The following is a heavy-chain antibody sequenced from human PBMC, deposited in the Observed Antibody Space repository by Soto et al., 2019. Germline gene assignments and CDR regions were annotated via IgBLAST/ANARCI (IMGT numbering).Heavy chain of an antibody. CDR3: ARDTLGGAYDFLH. D-gene: IGHD3-3*01. CDR2: ISSGGST. CDR1: GFTVSNLY. Sequence: EVQLVESGGGLVQPGGSLRLSCAASGFTVSNLYMTWVRQAPGKGLQWVAVISSGGSTYYAYSVKGRFTISRDNSKNTRYLEMNSLRAEDTAVYSCARDTLGGAYDFLHWCQGTLVTVSS. J-gene: IGHJ4*02. V-gene: IGHV3-66*01.